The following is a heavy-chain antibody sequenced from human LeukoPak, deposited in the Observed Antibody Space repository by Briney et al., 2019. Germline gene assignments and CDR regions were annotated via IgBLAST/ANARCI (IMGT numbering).Heavy chain of an antibody. CDR2: IYPGNADA. Sequence: GESLKISCKASGYSLINHWIGWVRQMPGKGLDWMGIIYPGNADATYSPSFQGQVAISADKSTTTVYLQWSSLKASDTAMYYCARQGSYDNSGYSFDYWGQGTLVTVSS. CDR1: GYSLINHW. D-gene: IGHD3-22*01. V-gene: IGHV5-51*01. CDR3: ARQGSYDNSGYSFDY. J-gene: IGHJ4*02.